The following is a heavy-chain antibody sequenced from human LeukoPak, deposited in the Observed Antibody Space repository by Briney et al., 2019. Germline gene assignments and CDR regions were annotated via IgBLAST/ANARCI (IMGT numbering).Heavy chain of an antibody. CDR3: ARDEQWLTGPIDY. D-gene: IGHD6-19*01. Sequence: SGGSLRLSCAASGFTFSSYSMNWVRQAPGKGLGWVSSISSSSSYIYYADSVKGRFTISRDNDKNSLYLQMNRLRAEDTAVYYCARDEQWLTGPIDYWGQGTLVTVSS. CDR1: GFTFSSYS. J-gene: IGHJ4*02. CDR2: ISSSSSYI. V-gene: IGHV3-21*01.